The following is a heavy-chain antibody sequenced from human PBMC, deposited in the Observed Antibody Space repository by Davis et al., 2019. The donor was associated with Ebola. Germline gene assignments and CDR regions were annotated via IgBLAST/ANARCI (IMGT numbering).Heavy chain of an antibody. J-gene: IGHJ4*02. D-gene: IGHD1-26*01. Sequence: PGGSLRLSCAASGFTFSSYSMNWVRQAPGKGLEWVSYISSSSSTIYYADSVKGRFTISRDNAKNSLHLQMNSLRDEDTAVYYCAREARSYLAYYFDYWGQGTLVTVSS. CDR3: AREARSYLAYYFDY. V-gene: IGHV3-48*02. CDR2: ISSSSSTI. CDR1: GFTFSSYS.